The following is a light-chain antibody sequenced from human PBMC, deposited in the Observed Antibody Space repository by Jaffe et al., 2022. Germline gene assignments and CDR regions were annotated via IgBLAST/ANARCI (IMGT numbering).Light chain of an antibody. CDR2: YDS. CDR1: NIGSKS. J-gene: IGLJ3*02. Sequence: SYVLTQPPSVSVAPGKTARITCGGNNIGSKSVHWYQQKPGQAPVLVIYYDSDRPSGIPERFSGSNSGNTATLTISRVEAGDEADYYCQVWDSGSDHRVFGGGTKLTVL. V-gene: IGLV3-21*04. CDR3: QVWDSGSDHRV.